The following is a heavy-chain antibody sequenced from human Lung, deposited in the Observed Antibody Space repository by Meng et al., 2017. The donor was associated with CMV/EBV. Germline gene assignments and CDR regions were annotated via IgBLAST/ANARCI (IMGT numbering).Heavy chain of an antibody. D-gene: IGHD2-2*01. CDR3: ATDFYSTSLYYFDY. CDR2: ITYKSGST. J-gene: IGHJ4*02. Sequence: SXKISXAASGFTFGDYAMHWVRQVPGKGLEWVSGITYKSGSTGYADSVKGRFTISRDNARNSLYLQMNNLRAEDTALYYCATDFYSTSLYYFDYWGQGTXVTVSS. CDR1: GFTFGDYA. V-gene: IGHV3-9*01.